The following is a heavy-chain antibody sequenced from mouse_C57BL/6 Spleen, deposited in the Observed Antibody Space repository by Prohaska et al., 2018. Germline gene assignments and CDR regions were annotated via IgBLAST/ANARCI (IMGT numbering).Heavy chain of an antibody. CDR2: IYPGDGDT. CDR3: ARRVYYGNYYWYFDV. Sequence: QVQLQQSGAELVKPGASVKISCKASGYAFSSYWMNWVKQRPGKGLEWIGQIYPGDGDTNYNGKFKGKATLTADKSSSTAYMQLSSLTSEDSAVYFCARRVYYGNYYWYFDVWGTGTTVTVSS. J-gene: IGHJ1*03. D-gene: IGHD2-1*01. V-gene: IGHV1-80*01. CDR1: GYAFSSYW.